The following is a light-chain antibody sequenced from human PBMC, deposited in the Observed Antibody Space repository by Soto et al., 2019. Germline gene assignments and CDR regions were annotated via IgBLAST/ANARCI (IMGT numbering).Light chain of an antibody. J-gene: IGKJ4*01. CDR3: QQYDNWPLS. V-gene: IGKV3-15*01. Sequence: EIVMTQSPATLSVSPGERATLSCRVSQNVRSNLAWYHQKPGQAPRLLISDASTRATGIPARFSGSGSGTEFTLTITSLQSEDFAVYYCQQYDNWPLSFGGGTRVEIK. CDR2: DAS. CDR1: QNVRSN.